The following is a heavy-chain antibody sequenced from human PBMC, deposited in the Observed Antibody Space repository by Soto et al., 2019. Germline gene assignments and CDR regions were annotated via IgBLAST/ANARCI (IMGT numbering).Heavy chain of an antibody. CDR2: IYYSGST. D-gene: IGHD3-10*01. Sequence: SETLSLTCTVSGGSISSYYWSWIRQPPGKGLEWIGYIYYSGSTNYNPSLKSRVTISVDTSKNQFSLKLSSVTAADTAVYYCARDRGVGYGSGMHYYYYMDVWGKGTTVTVSS. V-gene: IGHV4-59*01. CDR3: ARDRGVGYGSGMHYYYYMDV. CDR1: GGSISSYY. J-gene: IGHJ6*03.